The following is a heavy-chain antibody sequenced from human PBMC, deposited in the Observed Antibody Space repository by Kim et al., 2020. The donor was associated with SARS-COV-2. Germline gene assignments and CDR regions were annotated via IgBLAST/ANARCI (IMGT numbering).Heavy chain of an antibody. Sequence: GLEGVSGISWDNGSIGYADSVKGRFTISRDNAKNSLYLQMNSLGAEDTALYCCAKLPPTDYYDSSREDYWGQGTLVTVSS. J-gene: IGHJ4*02. CDR3: AKLPPTDYYDSSREDY. D-gene: IGHD3-22*01. CDR2: ISWDNGSI. V-gene: IGHV3-9*01.